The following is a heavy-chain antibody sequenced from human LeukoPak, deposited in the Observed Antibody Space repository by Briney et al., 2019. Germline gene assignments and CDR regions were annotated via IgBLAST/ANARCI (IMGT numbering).Heavy chain of an antibody. Sequence: PGGSLRLSCAASGFTFSTYGMSWVRQAPGKGLEWVSAISGSGRSTYYADSVKGRFTISRDNSKNTLYLHMNSLRAEDAAVYYCAKDGHNYFGSGSYHYFDYWGQGTLVTVSS. CDR3: AKDGHNYFGSGSYHYFDY. D-gene: IGHD3-10*01. J-gene: IGHJ4*02. V-gene: IGHV3-23*01. CDR2: ISGSGRST. CDR1: GFTFSTYG.